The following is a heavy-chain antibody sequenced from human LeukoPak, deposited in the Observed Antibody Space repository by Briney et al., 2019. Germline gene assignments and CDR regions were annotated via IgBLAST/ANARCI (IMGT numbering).Heavy chain of an antibody. V-gene: IGHV1-2*02. J-gene: IGHJ3*02. CDR1: GYTFTGYY. D-gene: IGHD3-10*01. Sequence: ASVNVSCKASGYTFTGYYVHWVRQAPGQGLEWMGWINPDSGGTNYEQKFQGRVTMTRDTSISTAYMELSSLRSDDTAVYYCARLNLRGALDIWGPGTMVTVSS. CDR3: ARLNLRGALDI. CDR2: INPDSGGT.